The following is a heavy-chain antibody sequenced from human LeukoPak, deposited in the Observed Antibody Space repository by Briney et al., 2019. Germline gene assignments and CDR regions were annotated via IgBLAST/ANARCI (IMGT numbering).Heavy chain of an antibody. V-gene: IGHV1-2*02. CDR1: GYTFTGYY. CDR2: INPNSGGT. CDR3: ARERVGVAVAGIPARPSNWFDP. Sequence: GASVKVSCKASGYTFTGYYMHWVRQAPGQGLEWMGWINPNSGGTNYAQKFQGRVTMTRDTSISTAYMELSRLRSDDTAVYYCARERVGVAVAGIPARPSNWFDPWGQGTLVTVSS. J-gene: IGHJ5*02. D-gene: IGHD6-19*01.